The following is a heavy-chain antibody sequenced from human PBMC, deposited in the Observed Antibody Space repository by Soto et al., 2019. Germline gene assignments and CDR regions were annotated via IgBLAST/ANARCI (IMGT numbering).Heavy chain of an antibody. Sequence: QVQLVQSGAEVKKPGASVKVSCKASGYSFTDYHIHWVRQAPGQGLEWLGRINPKSGGTSTAQKFQGWVTMTTDTSISTASMELTRLTSDDTAIYYCARGDSTDCSNGVCSFFYNHDMDVCGQVTKVTVSS. D-gene: IGHD2-8*01. V-gene: IGHV1-2*04. CDR3: ARGDSTDCSNGVCSFFYNHDMDV. CDR2: INPKSGGT. J-gene: IGHJ6*02. CDR1: GYSFTDYH.